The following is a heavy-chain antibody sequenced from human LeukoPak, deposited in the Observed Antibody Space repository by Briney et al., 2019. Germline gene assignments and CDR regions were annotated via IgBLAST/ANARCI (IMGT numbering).Heavy chain of an antibody. CDR2: MNPETGGT. Sequence: ASVKVSCKASGYTFTGHYMHWVRQAPGQGLEWMGWMNPETGGTKYAQKFQGRVTMTRDTSISTAYMELSRLRSDDTAVYYCASVGPDIVLVPALEYWGQGTLVTVSS. CDR3: ASVGPDIVLVPALEY. J-gene: IGHJ4*02. D-gene: IGHD2-2*01. CDR1: GYTFTGHY. V-gene: IGHV1-2*02.